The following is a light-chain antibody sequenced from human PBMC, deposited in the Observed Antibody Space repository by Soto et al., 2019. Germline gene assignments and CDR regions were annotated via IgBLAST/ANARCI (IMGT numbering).Light chain of an antibody. J-gene: IGKJ1*01. V-gene: IGKV1-17*01. CDR3: QQFNSYSPGA. CDR1: QGIRND. CDR2: DAS. Sequence: DIQMNQSPSSLSASVGDRVTITCRASQGIRNDLGWYQQKPGKAPKLLIYDASSLESGVPSRFSGSGSGTEFTLTISSLQPDDFATYYCQQFNSYSPGAFGQGTKVDIK.